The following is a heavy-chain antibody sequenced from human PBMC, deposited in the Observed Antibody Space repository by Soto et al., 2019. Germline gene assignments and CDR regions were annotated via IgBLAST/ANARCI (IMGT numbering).Heavy chain of an antibody. CDR1: GGTFSSYA. Sequence: SVKVSCKASGGTFSSYAISWVRQAPGQGLEWVGGIIPFFGSTNYAQKFQGRVTITADESTITAYMELSSLRSEDTAVYYCARSAREFWSGSRYYGMDVWGQGTTVTVSS. CDR3: ARSAREFWSGSRYYGMDV. CDR2: IIPFFGST. D-gene: IGHD3-3*01. J-gene: IGHJ6*02. V-gene: IGHV1-69*13.